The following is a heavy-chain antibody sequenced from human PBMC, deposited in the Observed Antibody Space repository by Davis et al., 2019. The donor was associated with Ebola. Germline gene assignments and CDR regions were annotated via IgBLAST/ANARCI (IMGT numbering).Heavy chain of an antibody. CDR2: IYYSGST. CDR3: ARVKLRGGWYPYYYYGMDV. V-gene: IGHV4-59*01. Sequence: PSETLSLTCTVSGGSISSYYWSWIRQPPGKGLEWIGYIYYSGSTNYNPSLKSRVTISVDTSKNQFSLKLSSVTAADTAVYYCARVKLRGGWYPYYYYGMDVWGQGTTVTVSS. J-gene: IGHJ6*02. D-gene: IGHD6-19*01. CDR1: GGSISSYY.